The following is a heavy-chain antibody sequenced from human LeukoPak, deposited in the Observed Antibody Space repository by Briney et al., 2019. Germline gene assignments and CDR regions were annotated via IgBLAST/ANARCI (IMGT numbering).Heavy chain of an antibody. CDR2: IIPIFGTA. D-gene: IGHD2-21*02. V-gene: IGHV1-69*05. CDR3: ARVRDCGGDCYTDYSDY. Sequence: SVKVSCKASGGTFSSYAISWVRQAPGQGLEWMGRIIPIFGTANYAQKFQGRVTITTDESTSTAYMELSSLRSEDTAVYYCARVRDCGGDCYTDYSDYWGQGTLVTVSS. CDR1: GGTFSSYA. J-gene: IGHJ4*02.